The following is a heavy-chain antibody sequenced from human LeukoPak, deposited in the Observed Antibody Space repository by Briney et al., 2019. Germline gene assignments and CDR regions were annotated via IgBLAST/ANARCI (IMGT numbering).Heavy chain of an antibody. V-gene: IGHV3-53*01. CDR3: ARGRGTHYFDY. D-gene: IGHD1-14*01. CDR2: IYSGGST. CDR1: GFTVSTNY. Sequence: GGSLRLSCAASGFTVSTNYMSWVRQAPGKGLEWVSVIYSGGSTYYADSVKGRFTISRDNSKHTLSLQMNSLRGEDTAVYYCARGRGTHYFDYWGQGTRVTVPS. J-gene: IGHJ4*02.